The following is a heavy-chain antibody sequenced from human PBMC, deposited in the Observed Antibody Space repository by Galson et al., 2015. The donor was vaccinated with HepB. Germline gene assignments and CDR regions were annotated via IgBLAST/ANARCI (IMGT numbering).Heavy chain of an antibody. D-gene: IGHD3-22*01. J-gene: IGHJ3*02. CDR3: ASSHYDSNGYFTAFDI. CDR2: INAGNGDT. Sequence: SVKVSCKASGYTFTTYVIHWVRQAPGQRLQWMGWINAGNGDTKYLQKLQDRVTITRDTSASTAHMELSSLRSEDTAVYYCASSHYDSNGYFTAFDIWGQGTLVTVSS. V-gene: IGHV1-3*01. CDR1: GYTFTTYV.